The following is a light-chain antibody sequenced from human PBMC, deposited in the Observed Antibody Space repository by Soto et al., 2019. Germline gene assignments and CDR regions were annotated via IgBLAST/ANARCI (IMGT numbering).Light chain of an antibody. J-gene: IGKJ5*01. V-gene: IGKV1-39*01. CDR3: QQSHSLPIT. CDR1: QSINTF. CDR2: SAS. Sequence: DIQMTQSPSSLSASVGDKITINCRASQSINTFLNWYQQKPGKAPKLLIYSASSLQGGVPSRFSGSGAGTDFTLTISSLQPEDSATYYCQQSHSLPITFGQGTRLEIK.